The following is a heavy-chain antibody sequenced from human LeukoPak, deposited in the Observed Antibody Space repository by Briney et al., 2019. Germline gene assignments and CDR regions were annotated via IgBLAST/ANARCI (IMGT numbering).Heavy chain of an antibody. Sequence: GGSLRLSCAASGFTFSICSMNWVRQAPGKGLEWLSSITSSSNYIYYADSVKGRFTISRDNVQNSLYLQMNSLRAEDTAMYYCARDRGYFDNWGQGTLVTVSS. CDR3: ARDRGYFDN. CDR1: GFTFSICS. J-gene: IGHJ4*02. V-gene: IGHV3-21*01. CDR2: ITSSSNYI.